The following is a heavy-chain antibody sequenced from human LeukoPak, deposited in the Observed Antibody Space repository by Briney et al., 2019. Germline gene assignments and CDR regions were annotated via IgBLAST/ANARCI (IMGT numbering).Heavy chain of an antibody. CDR1: GSIVSSNY. Sequence: PGGSLRLSCAVSGSIVSSNYMSWVRQAPGKGLEWVSVIYAGGSTFYADSAKGRFTISRDNSKNTLFLQMDSLRAEDTAVYYCARAPAIYASGSYFNVWGQGTLVTVSS. CDR3: ARAPAIYASGSYFNV. D-gene: IGHD3-10*01. CDR2: IYAGGST. V-gene: IGHV3-53*01. J-gene: IGHJ4*02.